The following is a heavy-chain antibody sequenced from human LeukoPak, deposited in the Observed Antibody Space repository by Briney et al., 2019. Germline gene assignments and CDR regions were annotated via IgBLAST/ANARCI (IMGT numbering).Heavy chain of an antibody. D-gene: IGHD3-22*01. V-gene: IGHV1-24*01. CDR3: ATAHTYYYDSSGYY. CDR2: FDPEDGET. Sequence: RASVKVSCKVSGYTLTELSMHWVRQAPGKGLEGMGGFDPEDGETIYAQKFQGRVTMTEDTSTDTAYMELSSLRSEDTAVYYCATAHTYYYDSSGYYWGQGTLVTVSS. J-gene: IGHJ4*02. CDR1: GYTLTELS.